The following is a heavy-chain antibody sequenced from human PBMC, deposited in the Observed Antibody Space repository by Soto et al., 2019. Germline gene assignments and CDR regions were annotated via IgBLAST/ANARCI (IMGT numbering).Heavy chain of an antibody. J-gene: IGHJ4*02. V-gene: IGHV1-69*01. Sequence: CKASGGTFSSYPINWVRQAPGQGLEWMGEIIPIFGTANYAQKFQGRVTITADEFTSTAYMELSSLRSDDTAVYYCASGYSYGGLDSWGQGPLVTVSS. CDR2: IIPIFGTA. CDR3: ASGYSYGGLDS. CDR1: GGTFSSYP. D-gene: IGHD5-18*01.